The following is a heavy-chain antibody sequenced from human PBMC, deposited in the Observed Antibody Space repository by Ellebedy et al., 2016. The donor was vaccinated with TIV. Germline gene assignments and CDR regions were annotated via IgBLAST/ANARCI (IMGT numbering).Heavy chain of an antibody. CDR1: GYTFTNYG. CDR2: ISGYNGNT. J-gene: IGHJ4*02. Sequence: AASVKVSCQASGYTFTNYGISWVRQAPGQGLEWMGWISGYNGNTYSAQKLQDRVTITTDTSTSTAYMELRSLRSDDTAVYYCARFVDGDYEDYWGQGALVTVSS. CDR3: ARFVDGDYEDY. D-gene: IGHD4-17*01. V-gene: IGHV1-18*04.